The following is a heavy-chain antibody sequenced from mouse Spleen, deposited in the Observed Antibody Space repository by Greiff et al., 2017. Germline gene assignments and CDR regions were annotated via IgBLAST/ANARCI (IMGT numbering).Heavy chain of an antibody. CDR1: GYTFTSYW. J-gene: IGHJ4*01. Sequence: QVQLQQPGAELVRPGTSVKLSCKASGYTFTSYWMHWVKQRPGQGLEWIGVIDPSDSYTNYNQKFKGKATLTVDTSSSTAYMELRSLTSEDSAVYYCTITGTDYAMDYWGQGTSVTVSS. CDR3: TITGTDYAMDY. D-gene: IGHD4-1*01. CDR2: IDPSDSYT. V-gene: IGHV1-59*01.